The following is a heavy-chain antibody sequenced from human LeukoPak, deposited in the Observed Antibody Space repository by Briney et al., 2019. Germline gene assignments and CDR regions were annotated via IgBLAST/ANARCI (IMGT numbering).Heavy chain of an antibody. CDR1: GYTFTSYY. J-gene: IGHJ4*02. CDR2: INPSGGST. V-gene: IGHV1-46*01. CDR3: ARDSPTEGSPYYFDY. Sequence: ASVKVSCKASGYTFTSYYMHWVRQAPGQGLEWMGIINPSGGSTSCAQKFQGRVTMTRDTSTSTVYMELSSLRSEDTAVYYCARDSPTEGSPYYFDYWGQGTLVTVSS.